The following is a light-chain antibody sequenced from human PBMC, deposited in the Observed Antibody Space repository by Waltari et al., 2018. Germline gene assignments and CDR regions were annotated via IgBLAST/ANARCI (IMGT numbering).Light chain of an antibody. CDR1: QRVSSSY. Sequence: EIVSTQSPGTLSLCPGERATLSCRSSQRVSSSYLAWYQQNPGQAPWLLIYGASSRATGIPDRFSGSGSGTDFTLTISRLEPEDFAVYYCQQYGSSPSFGPGTKVDIK. V-gene: IGKV3-20*01. CDR2: GAS. CDR3: QQYGSSPS. J-gene: IGKJ3*01.